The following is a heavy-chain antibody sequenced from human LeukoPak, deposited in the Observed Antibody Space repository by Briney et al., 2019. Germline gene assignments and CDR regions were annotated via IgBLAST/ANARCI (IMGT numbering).Heavy chain of an antibody. D-gene: IGHD1-26*01. V-gene: IGHV1-2*02. Sequence: ASVKVSCTASGYIFTAYYIHWVRQAPGQGLEWMGWINPNTGGTNYAQNFQGRVTMTRDTSVTTAYMDLSRLTSDDTAWYYCARDKGGNYYPPDYWGQGTLVTVSS. CDR1: GYIFTAYY. CDR3: ARDKGGNYYPPDY. CDR2: INPNTGGT. J-gene: IGHJ4*02.